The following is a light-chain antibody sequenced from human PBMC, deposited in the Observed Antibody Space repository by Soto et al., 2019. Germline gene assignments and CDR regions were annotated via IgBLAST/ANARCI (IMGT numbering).Light chain of an antibody. CDR2: GAS. Sequence: DIIVTQSRASVSVSVGRRATLSFRASQSVSSNLAWYQLKPGQAPRLLIYGASTRATGIPARFSGSGSGTEFTLTISSLQSEDFAVYSCQQYNDWPTFGQGTKVDIK. V-gene: IGKV3-15*01. CDR1: QSVSSN. J-gene: IGKJ1*01. CDR3: QQYNDWPT.